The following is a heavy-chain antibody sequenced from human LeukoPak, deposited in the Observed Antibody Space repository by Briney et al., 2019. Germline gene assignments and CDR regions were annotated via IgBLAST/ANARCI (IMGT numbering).Heavy chain of an antibody. CDR2: IIPILGIA. CDR3: ARVGLAVVTGFGC. CDR1: GGTFSSYA. D-gene: IGHD4-23*01. V-gene: IGHV1-69*04. Sequence: GASVKVSCKASGGTFSSYAISWVRQAPGQGLEWMGRIIPILGIANYAQKFQGRVTITADKSTSTAYMELSSLRSEDTAVYYCARVGLAVVTGFGCWGQGTLVTVSS. J-gene: IGHJ4*02.